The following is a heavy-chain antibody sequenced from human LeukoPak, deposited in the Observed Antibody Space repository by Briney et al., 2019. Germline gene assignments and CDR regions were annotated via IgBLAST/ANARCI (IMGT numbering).Heavy chain of an antibody. V-gene: IGHV1-2*02. CDR3: ARDLTYYYYMDV. J-gene: IGHJ6*03. D-gene: IGHD3-9*01. CDR1: GYTFSDHY. CDR2: ITPRSGGT. Sequence: ASVKVSCKASGYTFSDHYIHWVRQAPGQGLEWMGWITPRSGGTNYAQKFQGRVTMTRDTSISTAYMELSRLRSDDTAVYYCARDLTYYYYMDVWGKGTTVTISS.